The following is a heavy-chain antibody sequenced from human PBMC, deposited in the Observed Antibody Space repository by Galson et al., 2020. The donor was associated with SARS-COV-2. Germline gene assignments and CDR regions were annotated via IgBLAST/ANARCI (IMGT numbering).Heavy chain of an antibody. CDR1: GFTFSSSA. J-gene: IGHJ4*02. CDR2: ISYDGTKR. CDR3: ARETDDYTSSWYDY. D-gene: IGHD6-13*01. V-gene: IGHV3-30*04. Sequence: QLGESLKISCRASGFTFSSSAMHWVRQAPGKGLEWVAIISYDGTKRYNLDSVKGRFTISRDNSKNTLFLQMDSLTTKDTAVYYCARETDDYTSSWYDYWGQGTLVTVSS.